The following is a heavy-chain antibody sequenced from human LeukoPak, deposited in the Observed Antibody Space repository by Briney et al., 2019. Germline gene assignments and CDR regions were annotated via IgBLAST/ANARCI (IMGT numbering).Heavy chain of an antibody. CDR1: GYTLTELS. CDR2: FDPEDGET. V-gene: IGHV1-24*01. Sequence: GASVKVSCKVSGYTLTELSMHWVRQAPGKGLEGMGGFDPEDGETIYAQKFQGRVTMTEDTSTDRAYMELSSLRSEDTAVYYCATFRPYDFWSGYYTYWGQGTLVTVSS. CDR3: ATFRPYDFWSGYYTY. J-gene: IGHJ4*02. D-gene: IGHD3-3*01.